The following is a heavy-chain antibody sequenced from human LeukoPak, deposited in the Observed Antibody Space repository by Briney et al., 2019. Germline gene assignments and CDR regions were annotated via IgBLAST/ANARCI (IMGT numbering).Heavy chain of an antibody. Sequence: KPSETLSLTCAVYGGSFSSYYWSWIRQPPGKGLEWIGYIYYSGSTNYNPSLKSRVTISVDTSKNQFSLKLSSVTAADTAVYHCARGLRGYSGYACFDYWGQGTLVTVSS. CDR1: GGSFSSYY. V-gene: IGHV4-59*12. J-gene: IGHJ4*02. CDR2: IYYSGST. D-gene: IGHD5-12*01. CDR3: ARGLRGYSGYACFDY.